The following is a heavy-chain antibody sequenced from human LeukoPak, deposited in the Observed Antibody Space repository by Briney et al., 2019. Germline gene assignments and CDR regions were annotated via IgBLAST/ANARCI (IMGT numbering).Heavy chain of an antibody. Sequence: ASETLSLTCTVSGGSISSYYWSWIRQPPGKGLEWIGYIYYSGSTNYNPSLKSRVTISVDTSKNQFSLKLSSVTAADTAVYYCAKWNGGRYHFASWGQGTLVTVSS. CDR3: AKWNGGRYHFAS. CDR2: IYYSGST. D-gene: IGHD1-26*01. J-gene: IGHJ4*02. CDR1: GGSISSYY. V-gene: IGHV4-59*01.